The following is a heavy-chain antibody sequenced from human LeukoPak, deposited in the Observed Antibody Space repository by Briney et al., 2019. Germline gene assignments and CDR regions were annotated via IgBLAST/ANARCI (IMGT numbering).Heavy chain of an antibody. V-gene: IGHV4-34*01. J-gene: IGHJ4*02. CDR3: ARGLRGTTVTTAFDY. Sequence: KPSETLSLTCAVYGGSLSGYYWSWIRQPPGKGLEWIGEINHNGSTNYNPSLKSRVTISVDTSKNQFSLKLSSVTAADTAVYSRARGLRGTTVTTAFDYWGQGTLVTVSS. CDR2: INHNGST. D-gene: IGHD4-17*01. CDR1: GGSLSGYY.